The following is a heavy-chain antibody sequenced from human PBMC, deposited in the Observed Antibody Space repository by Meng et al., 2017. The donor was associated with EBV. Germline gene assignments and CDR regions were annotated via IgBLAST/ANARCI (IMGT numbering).Heavy chain of an antibody. CDR1: GSTLGSYS. D-gene: IGHD2-8*01. J-gene: IGHJ4*02. CDR3: ARDRTSNRFDY. CDR2: IRSNSIDI. V-gene: IGHV3-21*01. Sequence: EGRVEESGRGLVKPGESRRLPCAASGSTLGSYSMTWFRLAPGKGLEWVSSIRSNSIDISYADLVKGRFTISRDNAKNSLFLQMNSLRAEDTAVYYCARDRTSNRFDYWGQGTLVTVSS.